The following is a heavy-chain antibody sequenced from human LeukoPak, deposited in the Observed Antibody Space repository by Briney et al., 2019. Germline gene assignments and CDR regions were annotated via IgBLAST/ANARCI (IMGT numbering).Heavy chain of an antibody. D-gene: IGHD1-1*01. CDR2: INPNSGGT. V-gene: IGHV1-2*06. Sequence: ASVKVSCKASGYTFTSYGISWVRQAPGQGLEWMGRINPNSGGTNYAQKFQGRVTMTRDTSISTAYMELSRLRSDDTAVYYCARIRVPSVGDYWGQGTLVTVSS. J-gene: IGHJ4*02. CDR1: GYTFTSYG. CDR3: ARIRVPSVGDY.